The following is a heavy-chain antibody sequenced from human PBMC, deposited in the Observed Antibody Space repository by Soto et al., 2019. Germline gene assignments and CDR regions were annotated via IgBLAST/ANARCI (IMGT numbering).Heavy chain of an antibody. J-gene: IGHJ6*02. CDR1: GGTFSSYA. D-gene: IGHD3-22*01. Sequence: SVKVSCKASGGTFSSYAISWVRQAPGQGLEWMGGIIPIFGTANYAQKFQGRVTITADESTSTAYMELSSLRSEDTAVYYCARGITMIVVVRYYYYGMDVWGQGTTVTVSS. CDR3: ARGITMIVVVRYYYYGMDV. V-gene: IGHV1-69*13. CDR2: IIPIFGTA.